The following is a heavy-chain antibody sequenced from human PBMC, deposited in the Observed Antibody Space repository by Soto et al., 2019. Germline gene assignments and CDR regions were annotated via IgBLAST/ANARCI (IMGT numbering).Heavy chain of an antibody. V-gene: IGHV1-18*04. CDR2: SSAYNGNT. Sequence: ASVKISCKASGYTFTSYGISWVRQAPGRGLEWMGWSSAYNGNTNYAQKLQGRVTMTTDTSTSTAYMELRSLRSDDTAVYYCAREKANEIYYSYGMDVRGQGTKVTVSS. CDR3: AREKANEIYYSYGMDV. J-gene: IGHJ6*02. CDR1: GYTFTSYG. D-gene: IGHD1-1*01.